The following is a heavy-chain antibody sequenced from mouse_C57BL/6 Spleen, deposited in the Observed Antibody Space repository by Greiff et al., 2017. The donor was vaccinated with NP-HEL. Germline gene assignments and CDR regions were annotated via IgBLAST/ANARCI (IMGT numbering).Heavy chain of an antibody. CDR2: ISSGGDYI. Sequence: EVKVEESGEGLVKPGGSLKLSCAASGFTFSSYAMSWVRQTPEKRLEWVAYISSGGDYIYYADTVKGRFTISRDNARNTLYLQMSSLKSEDTAMYYCTREGNLLSAMDYWGQGTSVTVSS. CDR1: GFTFSSYA. V-gene: IGHV5-9-1*02. CDR3: TREGNLLSAMDY. J-gene: IGHJ4*01. D-gene: IGHD1-1*02.